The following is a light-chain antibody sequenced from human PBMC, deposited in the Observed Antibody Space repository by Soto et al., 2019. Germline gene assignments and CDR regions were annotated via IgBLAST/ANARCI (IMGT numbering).Light chain of an antibody. CDR2: GNS. CDR3: QSYDSSLSGFYV. V-gene: IGLV1-40*01. J-gene: IGLJ1*01. CDR1: SSNIGAGYD. Sequence: QSVLTQPPSVSGAPGQRVTISCTGSSSNIGAGYDVHWYQQLPGTAPKLLIYGNSNRPSGVPDRFSGSKSGTSASLAITGLQAEDEADYYGQSYDSSLSGFYVCGTGTKLTVL.